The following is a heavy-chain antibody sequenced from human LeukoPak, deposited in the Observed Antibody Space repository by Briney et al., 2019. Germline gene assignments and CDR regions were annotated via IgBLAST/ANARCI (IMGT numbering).Heavy chain of an antibody. CDR3: SRDAHAYCGGDCSYYFDY. J-gene: IGHJ4*02. D-gene: IGHD2-21*01. Sequence: PGGSLRLSCSAPGFTFGDYALSWFRQAPGKGLEWVGFIRSKPYGGTTDYAASVKGRFSISRDDSKSIAYLQMNSLKTEDTAVYYCSRDAHAYCGGDCSYYFDYWGLGSLVTVSS. V-gene: IGHV3-49*03. CDR1: GFTFGDYA. CDR2: IRSKPYGGTT.